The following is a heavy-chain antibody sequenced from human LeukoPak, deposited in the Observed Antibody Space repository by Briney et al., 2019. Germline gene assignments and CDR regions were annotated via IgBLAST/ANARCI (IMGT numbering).Heavy chain of an antibody. CDR2: INHSGST. CDR3: RGRSSTIFGAVIRPFDY. J-gene: IGHJ4*02. Sequence: PSETLSLTCAVYGGSFSGYCWSWIRQPPGKGLEWIGEINHSGSTNYNPSLKSRVTISVDTSKNQFSLKLSSVTAADTAVYYCRGRSSTIFGAVIRPFDYWGQGTLVTVSS. V-gene: IGHV4-34*01. CDR1: GGSFSGYC. D-gene: IGHD3-3*01.